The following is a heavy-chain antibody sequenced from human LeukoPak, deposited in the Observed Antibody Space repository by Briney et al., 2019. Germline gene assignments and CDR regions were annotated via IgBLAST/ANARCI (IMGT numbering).Heavy chain of an antibody. CDR1: GLTFSSYW. D-gene: IGHD2-15*01. V-gene: IGHV3-74*01. Sequence: GGCLRLSCAASGLTFSSYWMHWVRQAPGKGLVWVSRINSDGSSTSYADSVKGRFTISRDNAKNTLYLQMNSPRAADTAVYYCARDRGAYCSGGSCYSRNWFDPWGQGTLVTVSS. CDR3: ARDRGAYCSGGSCYSRNWFDP. CDR2: INSDGSST. J-gene: IGHJ5*02.